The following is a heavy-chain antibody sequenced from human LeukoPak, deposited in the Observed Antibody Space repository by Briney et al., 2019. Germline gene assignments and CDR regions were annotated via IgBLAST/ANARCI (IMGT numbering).Heavy chain of an antibody. D-gene: IGHD6-19*01. J-gene: IGHJ4*02. V-gene: IGHV1-69*05. CDR3: ARDLARTPRRWSQWLDSIGSIYDY. CDR2: IIPIFGTA. Sequence: ASVKVSCKASGGTFSSYAISWVRQAPGQGLEWMGGIIPIFGTANYAQKFQGRVTITTDESTSTAYMELSSLRSEDTAVYYCARDLARTPRRWSQWLDSIGSIYDYWGQGTLVTVSS. CDR1: GGTFSSYA.